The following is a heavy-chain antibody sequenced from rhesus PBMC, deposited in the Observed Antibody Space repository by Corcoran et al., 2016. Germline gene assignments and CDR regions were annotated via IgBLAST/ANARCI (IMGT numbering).Heavy chain of an antibody. V-gene: IGHV4-127*01. CDR1: GYSISSGYG. Sequence: QVQLQESGPGLVKPSETLSLTCAVSGYSISSGYGWSWIRQPPGKGLEWIGDIGGSSGSNNYNPSLKSRVTISKDTSKNQFSLKLSSVTAADTAVYYCARARRGSGWYFDLWGPGTPITISS. CDR2: IGGSSGSN. CDR3: ARARRGSGWYFDL. J-gene: IGHJ2*01. D-gene: IGHD6-31*01.